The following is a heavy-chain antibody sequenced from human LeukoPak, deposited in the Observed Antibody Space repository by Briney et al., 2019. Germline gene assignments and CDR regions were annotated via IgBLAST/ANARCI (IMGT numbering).Heavy chain of an antibody. CDR3: ARAYSSSWYGPSVFDY. J-gene: IGHJ4*02. Sequence: GGSLRLSCAASGFTFSSYSMNWVRQAPGKGLEWVSYISSSSSTIYYADSVKGRFTISRDNAKNSLYLQMNSLRAEDTAVYYCARAYSSSWYGPSVFDYWGQGTLVTVSS. V-gene: IGHV3-48*04. D-gene: IGHD6-13*01. CDR1: GFTFSSYS. CDR2: ISSSSSTI.